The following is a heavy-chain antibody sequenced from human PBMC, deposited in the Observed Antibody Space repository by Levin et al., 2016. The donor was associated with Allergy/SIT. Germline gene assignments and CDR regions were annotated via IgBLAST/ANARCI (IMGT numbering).Heavy chain of an antibody. CDR2: IYYSGST. CDR3: ARYPAGVRGVKQFDY. J-gene: IGHJ4*02. V-gene: IGHV4-31*02. D-gene: IGHD3-10*01. Sequence: WIRQPPGKGLEWIGYIYYSGSTYYNPSLKSRVTISVDTSKNQFSLKLSSVTAADTAVYYCARYPAGVRGVKQFDYWGQGTLVTVSS.